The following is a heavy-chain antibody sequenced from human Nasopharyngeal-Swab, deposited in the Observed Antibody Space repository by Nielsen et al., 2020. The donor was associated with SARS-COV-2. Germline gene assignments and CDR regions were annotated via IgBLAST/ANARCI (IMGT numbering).Heavy chain of an antibody. V-gene: IGHV4-39*07. Sequence: GSLRLSCTVSGGSISSSSYYWGWIRQPPGKGLEWIGSIYYSGSTYYNPSLKSRVTIPVDTSKNQFSLKLSSVTAADTAVYYCARDWYSSSWYNYYYGMDVWGQGTTVTVSS. CDR2: IYYSGST. CDR3: ARDWYSSSWYNYYYGMDV. J-gene: IGHJ6*02. CDR1: GGSISSSSYY. D-gene: IGHD6-13*01.